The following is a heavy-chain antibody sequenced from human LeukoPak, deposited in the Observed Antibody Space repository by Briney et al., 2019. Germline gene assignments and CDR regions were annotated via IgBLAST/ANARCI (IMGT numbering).Heavy chain of an antibody. CDR3: ARGPTTLGLRLGELSLRADY. Sequence: PGGSLRLSCAASGFTFDDYGMSWVRQAPGKGLEWVSGINWNGGSTGYADSVKGRFTISRDNVKNSLYLQMNSLRADDTAVYYCARGPTTLGLRLGELSLRADYWGQGALVTVSS. CDR1: GFTFDDYG. D-gene: IGHD3-16*02. V-gene: IGHV3-20*04. CDR2: INWNGGST. J-gene: IGHJ4*02.